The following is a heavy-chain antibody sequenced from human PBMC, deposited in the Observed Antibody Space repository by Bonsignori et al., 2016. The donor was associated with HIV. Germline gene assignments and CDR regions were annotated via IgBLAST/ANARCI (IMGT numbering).Heavy chain of an antibody. Sequence: WIRQPPGKGLEWVAVISYDGSNENYADSVKGRFTISRDNSKNTLYLQVTSLRAEDTAVYYCAKDLQWELPIGGFDCWGRGTLVTVSS. J-gene: IGHJ4*02. D-gene: IGHD1-26*01. V-gene: IGHV3-30*18. CDR3: AKDLQWELPIGGFDC. CDR2: ISYDGSNE.